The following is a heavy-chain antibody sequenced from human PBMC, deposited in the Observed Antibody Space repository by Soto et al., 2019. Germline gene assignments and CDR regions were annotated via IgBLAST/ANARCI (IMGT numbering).Heavy chain of an antibody. V-gene: IGHV4-34*01. CDR2: INHSGST. Sequence: QVQLQQWGAGLLKPSETLSLTCAVYGGSFSGYYWSWIRQPPGKGLEWIGEINHSGSTNYNPSLKSRVTISVDTSKNQLSLKLSSVTAADTAVYYCARGIAVAGPSWFDPWGQGTLVTVSS. CDR1: GGSFSGYY. D-gene: IGHD6-19*01. J-gene: IGHJ5*02. CDR3: ARGIAVAGPSWFDP.